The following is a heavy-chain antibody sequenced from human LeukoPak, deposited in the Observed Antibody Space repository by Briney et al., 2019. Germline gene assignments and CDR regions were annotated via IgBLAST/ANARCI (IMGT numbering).Heavy chain of an antibody. CDR2: ISTSSSYI. V-gene: IGHV3-21*01. Sequence: GGSLRLSCTVSGFTVSSNSMSWVRQAPGKGLEWVSSISTSSSYIYYADSVKGRFTISRDNAKNSLFLQMDSLRADDTAVYYCARADSSGYYLVGGFDIWGQGTIVTVSS. J-gene: IGHJ3*02. D-gene: IGHD3-22*01. CDR1: GFTVSSNS. CDR3: ARADSSGYYLVGGFDI.